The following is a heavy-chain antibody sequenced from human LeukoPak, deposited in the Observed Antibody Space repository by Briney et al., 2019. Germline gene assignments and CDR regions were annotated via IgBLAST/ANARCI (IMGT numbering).Heavy chain of an antibody. CDR3: ASATYCYDSSGYSRGAFDI. CDR1: GYTFTSYY. J-gene: IGHJ3*02. D-gene: IGHD3-22*01. V-gene: IGHV1-46*01. Sequence: ASVKVSCKASGYTFTSYYMHWVRQAPGQGLEWMGIINPSGGSTSYAQKFQGRVTMTRDTSTSTVYMELSSLRSEDTAVYYCASATYCYDSSGYSRGAFDIWGQGTMVTVSS. CDR2: INPSGGST.